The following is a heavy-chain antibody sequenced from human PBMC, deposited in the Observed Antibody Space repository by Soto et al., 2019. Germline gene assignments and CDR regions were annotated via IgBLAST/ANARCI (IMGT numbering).Heavy chain of an antibody. J-gene: IGHJ4*02. CDR1: GYTFTGYY. CDR3: ARGYRLLGYCSGGSCYLPGY. D-gene: IGHD2-15*01. Sequence: ASVKVSCKASGYTFTGYYMHWVRQAPGQGLEWMGWINPNSGGTNYAQKFQGWVTMTRDTSISTAYMELSRLRSDDTAVYYCARGYRLLGYCSGGSCYLPGYWGQGTLVTVSS. V-gene: IGHV1-2*04. CDR2: INPNSGGT.